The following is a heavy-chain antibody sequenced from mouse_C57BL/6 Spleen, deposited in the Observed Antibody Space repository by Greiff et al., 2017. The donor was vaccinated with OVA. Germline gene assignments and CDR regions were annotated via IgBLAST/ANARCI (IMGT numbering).Heavy chain of an antibody. CDR3: TRPYGSSSWFAY. D-gene: IGHD1-1*01. V-gene: IGHV1-15*01. J-gene: IGHJ3*01. CDR1: GYTFTDYE. Sequence: QVQLQQSGAELVRPGASVTLSCKASGYTFTDYEMHWVKQTPVHGLEWIGAIDPETGGTAYNQKFKGKAILTADKSSSTAYMELRSLTSEDSAVYYCTRPYGSSSWFAYWGQGTLVTVSA. CDR2: IDPETGGT.